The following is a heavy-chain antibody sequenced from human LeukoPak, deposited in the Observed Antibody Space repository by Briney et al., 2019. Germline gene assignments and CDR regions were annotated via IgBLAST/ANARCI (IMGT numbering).Heavy chain of an antibody. V-gene: IGHV1-2*06. CDR1: GYTFTGYY. D-gene: IGHD1-26*01. CDR2: INPNNGAT. CDR3: TRESGSYHGNDY. J-gene: IGHJ4*02. Sequence: ASVKVTCKASGYTFTGYYMHWVRQAPGQGLEWMGRINPNNGATNYAQKLQGRVTITGDTSISTAYMELSSLRSDDTAVYYCTRESGSYHGNDYWGQGTLVTVSS.